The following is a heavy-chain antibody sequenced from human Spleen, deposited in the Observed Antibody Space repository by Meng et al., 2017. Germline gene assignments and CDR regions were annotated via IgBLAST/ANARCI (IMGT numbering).Heavy chain of an antibody. CDR3: ARASNYYESSGFSDY. J-gene: IGHJ4*02. V-gene: IGHV1-3*01. Sequence: QVQLVQPGAEVKKPGASGKVSCKASGYTFTSYAMHWVRQAPGQRLEWMGWINAGNGNTKYSQKFQARVSITRDTSATTAYMELRRLRSEDTGVYYCARASNYYESSGFSDYWGQGTLVTVSS. CDR2: INAGNGNT. D-gene: IGHD3-22*01. CDR1: GYTFTSYA.